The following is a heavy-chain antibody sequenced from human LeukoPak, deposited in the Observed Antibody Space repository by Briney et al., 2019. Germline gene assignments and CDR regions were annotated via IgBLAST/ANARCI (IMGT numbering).Heavy chain of an antibody. CDR3: ARGTYGDSSDAFDI. CDR2: IYYSGST. J-gene: IGHJ3*02. CDR1: GGSISSSSYY. Sequence: PSETLSLTCTVSGGSISSSSYYWGWIRQPPGKGLEWIGSIYYSGSTHYNPSLKSRVTISVDTSKNQFSLKLSSVTAADTAVYYCARGTYGDSSDAFDIWGQGTMVTVSS. D-gene: IGHD4-17*01. V-gene: IGHV4-39*07.